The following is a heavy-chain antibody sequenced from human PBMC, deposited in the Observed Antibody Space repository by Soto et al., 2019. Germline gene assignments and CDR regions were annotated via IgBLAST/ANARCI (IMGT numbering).Heavy chain of an antibody. J-gene: IGHJ4*01. V-gene: IGHV1-58*01. CDR2: IVVGSGNT. D-gene: IGHD1-1*01. CDR1: GFTFASSA. Sequence: RASAKVSCKASGFTFASSAVQWVRQARGQRLEWIGWIVVGSGNTNYAQKFQERVTITRDMSTSTAYMELSSLRSEDTAVYYCAAVNDWSSRSSYYRGQRTLVTVSS. CDR3: AAVNDWSSRSSYY.